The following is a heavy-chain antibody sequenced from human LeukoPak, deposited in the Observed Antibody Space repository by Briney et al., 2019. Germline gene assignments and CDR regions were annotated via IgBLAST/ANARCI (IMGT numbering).Heavy chain of an antibody. D-gene: IGHD5-18*01. J-gene: IGHJ4*02. V-gene: IGHV4-39*07. Sequence: SETLSLTCTVSGGSISSSSYYWGWIRQPPGKGLEWIGSIYYSGSTYYNPSLKSRVTISVDTSKNQFSLKLSSVTAADTAVYYCASVYTPHFWGQGTLVTVSS. CDR1: GGSISSSSYY. CDR2: IYYSGST. CDR3: ASVYTPHF.